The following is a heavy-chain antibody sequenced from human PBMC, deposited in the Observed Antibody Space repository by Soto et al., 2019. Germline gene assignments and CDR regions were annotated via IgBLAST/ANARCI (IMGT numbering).Heavy chain of an antibody. Sequence: SETLSLTCTVSGGSISSYYWSWIRQPPGKGLEWIGYIYYSGSTNYNPSIKSRVTISVDTSKNQFSLKLSSVTAADTAVYYCARGSNYGDYVYYYYMDVWGKGTTVTVSS. V-gene: IGHV4-59*08. J-gene: IGHJ6*03. CDR2: IYYSGST. CDR3: ARGSNYGDYVYYYYMDV. D-gene: IGHD4-17*01. CDR1: GGSISSYY.